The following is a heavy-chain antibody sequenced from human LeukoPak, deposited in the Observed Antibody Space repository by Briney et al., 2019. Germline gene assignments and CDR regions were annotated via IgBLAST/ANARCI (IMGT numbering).Heavy chain of an antibody. J-gene: IGHJ3*02. V-gene: IGHV4-61*01. CDR3: ARETAASDAFDI. D-gene: IGHD2-21*02. CDR2: IYYSGST. CDR1: GGSVSSGSFY. Sequence: SETLSLTCTVSGGSVSSGSFYWSWIRQPPGKGLEWIGYIYYSGSTNYNPSLKSRVTISVDTSKNQCSLKVTSVTAADTAVYYCARETAASDAFDIWGQGTMVTVSS.